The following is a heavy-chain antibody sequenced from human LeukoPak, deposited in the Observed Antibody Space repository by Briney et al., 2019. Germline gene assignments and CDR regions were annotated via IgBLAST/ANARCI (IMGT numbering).Heavy chain of an antibody. Sequence: SDTLSLTCPVPAGSISSSHWSWIAQPPGKGPESIGSHCYRGSTNYNPSLKSLITISVDASKNQFSLKLSSVTAADTAVYYCASEPYGSASFLGTFYIWGQGTMVIVSS. V-gene: IGHV4-59*08. D-gene: IGHD3-10*01. CDR1: AGSISSSH. CDR3: ASEPYGSASFLGTFYI. CDR2: HCYRGST. J-gene: IGHJ3*02.